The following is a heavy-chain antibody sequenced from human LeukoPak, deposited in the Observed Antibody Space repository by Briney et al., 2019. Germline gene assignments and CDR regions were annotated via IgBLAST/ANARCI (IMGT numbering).Heavy chain of an antibody. Sequence: TSETLSLTCAVYGGSFSGYYWSWIRQPPGKGLEWIGEINHSGSTNYNPSLKSRVTISVDTSKNQFSLKLSSVTAADTAVYYCARSYCSGGSCYTAEYFQHWGQGTLVTVSS. CDR2: INHSGST. CDR3: ARSYCSGGSCYTAEYFQH. CDR1: GGSFSGYY. D-gene: IGHD2-15*01. V-gene: IGHV4-34*01. J-gene: IGHJ1*01.